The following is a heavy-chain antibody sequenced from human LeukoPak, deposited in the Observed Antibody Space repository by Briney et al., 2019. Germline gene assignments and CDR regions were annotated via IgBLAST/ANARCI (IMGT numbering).Heavy chain of an antibody. Sequence: GGSLRLSCAASGFTFNNYAMTWVRQAPGKGLEWVSAVSGRGDATYYADSVKGRFTISRDDSKNTLSLQMNSLRAEDTAVYHCAKAPPAATNYYYGMDVWGQGTTVTVSS. CDR3: AKAPPAATNYYYGMDV. D-gene: IGHD2-15*01. CDR1: GFTFNNYA. J-gene: IGHJ6*02. V-gene: IGHV3-23*01. CDR2: VSGRGDAT.